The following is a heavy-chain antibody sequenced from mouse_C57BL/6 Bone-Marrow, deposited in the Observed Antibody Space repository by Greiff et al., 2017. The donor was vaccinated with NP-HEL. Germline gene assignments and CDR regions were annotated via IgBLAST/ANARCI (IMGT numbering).Heavy chain of an antibody. J-gene: IGHJ2*01. V-gene: IGHV1-59*01. Sequence: QVQLQQPGAELVRPGTSVKLSCKASGYTFTSYWMHWVKQRPGQGLEWIGVIDPSDGDTNYNQKFKGKATLTVDTSSSTAYMQLSSLTSEDSAVYYCARRYYGSFFDYWGQGTTLTVSS. CDR2: IDPSDGDT. CDR1: GYTFTSYW. D-gene: IGHD1-1*01. CDR3: ARRYYGSFFDY.